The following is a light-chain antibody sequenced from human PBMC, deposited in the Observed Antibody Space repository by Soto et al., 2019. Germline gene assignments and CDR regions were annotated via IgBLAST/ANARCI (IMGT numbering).Light chain of an antibody. CDR1: QSVSSSY. CDR3: QQYGTSPQT. Sequence: EIVLTQSPGTLSLSPGERDTLSCRASQSVSSSYLAWYQHKPGQAPRLLIYGASSRATGISDRFSGSGSGTDFTLTISRLEPADSAVYYCQQYGTSPQTFGQGTRLEIK. CDR2: GAS. V-gene: IGKV3-20*01. J-gene: IGKJ5*01.